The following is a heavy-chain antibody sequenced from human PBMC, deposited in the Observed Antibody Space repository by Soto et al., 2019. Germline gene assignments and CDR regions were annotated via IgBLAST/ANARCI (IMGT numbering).Heavy chain of an antibody. CDR2: IYPGDSDI. CDR1: GYSFTTYW. V-gene: IGHV5-51*01. CDR3: ASQTFPQILVGTSPFDI. Sequence: EVQLVQSGAEVKKPRESLKISCKGSGYSFTTYWIGWVRQMPGKGLEWMGIIYPGDSDIRYSPSFQGQVTISADKSINTAYLQWSSLKASDTAMYSCASQTFPQILVGTSPFDIWGQGTMVTVSS. D-gene: IGHD3-22*01. J-gene: IGHJ3*02.